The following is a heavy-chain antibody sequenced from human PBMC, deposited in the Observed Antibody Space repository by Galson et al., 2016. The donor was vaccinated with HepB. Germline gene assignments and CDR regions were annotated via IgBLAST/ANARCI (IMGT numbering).Heavy chain of an antibody. J-gene: IGHJ4*02. D-gene: IGHD6-19*01. CDR2: IRGNGGRT. CDR3: AKEVGNTGWYTVED. V-gene: IGHV3-23*01. Sequence: SLRLSCAASGFTFSNYAMDWVRQAPGKGLEWVSAIRGNGGRTYYTNSVRGRFTISRDNSKSTLFLQMNSLRAENTAVYYCAKEVGNTGWYTVEDWGQGILVTVSS. CDR1: GFTFSNYA.